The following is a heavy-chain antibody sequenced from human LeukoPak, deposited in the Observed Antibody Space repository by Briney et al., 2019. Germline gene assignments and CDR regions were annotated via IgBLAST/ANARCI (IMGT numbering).Heavy chain of an antibody. J-gene: IGHJ4*02. Sequence: GASVNVSCTASGYTFTSYGISWVRQAPGQGLECMGWISAYNGNTNYAQKLQGRVTMTTDTSTSTAYMELRSLRSDDTAVYYCARASERITIFGVVIAYFDYWGQGTLVTVSS. CDR1: GYTFTSYG. CDR3: ARASERITIFGVVIAYFDY. D-gene: IGHD3-3*01. V-gene: IGHV1-18*01. CDR2: ISAYNGNT.